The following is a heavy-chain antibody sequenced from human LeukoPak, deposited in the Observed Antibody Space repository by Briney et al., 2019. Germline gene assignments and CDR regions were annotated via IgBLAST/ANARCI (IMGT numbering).Heavy chain of an antibody. Sequence: TSETLSLTCTVSGGSISSYYWSWIRQPPGKGLEWIGYIYYSGSTNYNPSLKSRVTISVDTSKNQFSLKLSSVTAADTAVYYCARQSGVTTRSRAFDIWGQGTMVTVSS. CDR1: GGSISSYY. CDR2: IYYSGST. CDR3: ARQSGVTTRSRAFDI. D-gene: IGHD4-17*01. V-gene: IGHV4-59*08. J-gene: IGHJ3*02.